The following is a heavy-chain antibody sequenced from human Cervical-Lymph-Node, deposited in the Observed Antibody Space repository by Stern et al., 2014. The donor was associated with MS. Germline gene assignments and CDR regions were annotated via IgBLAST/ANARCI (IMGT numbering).Heavy chain of an antibody. CDR3: ARAHCGGDCYSAFDI. V-gene: IGHV1-2*04. CDR1: GYTFTGYY. Sequence: QVQLVQSGAEVKKPGASVKVSCKASGYTFTGYYMHWVRQAPGQGLEWMGWINPNSGGTNYAQKFQGWVTMTRDTSISTAYMELSRLRSDDTAVYYCARAHCGGDCYSAFDIWGQGTMVTVSS. J-gene: IGHJ3*02. D-gene: IGHD2-21*02. CDR2: INPNSGGT.